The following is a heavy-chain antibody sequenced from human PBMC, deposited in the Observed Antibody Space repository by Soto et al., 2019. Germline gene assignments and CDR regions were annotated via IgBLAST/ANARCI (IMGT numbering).Heavy chain of an antibody. V-gene: IGHV1-46*03. CDR1: GYTFTSYY. CDR2: INPSGGST. D-gene: IGHD2-2*01. J-gene: IGHJ4*02. Sequence: GASVKVSCKASGYTFTSYYMHWVRQAPGQGLEWMGIINPSGGSTSYAQKFQGRVTMTRDTSTSTVYMELSSLRSEDTAVYYCARDLAVIVVVPAAGGLDDWGQGTLVTVSS. CDR3: ARDLAVIVVVPAAGGLDD.